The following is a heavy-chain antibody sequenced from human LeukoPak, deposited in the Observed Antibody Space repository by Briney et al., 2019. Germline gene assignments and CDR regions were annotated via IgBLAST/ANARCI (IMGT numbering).Heavy chain of an antibody. CDR3: ARDNFPYCSSTSCREMTWWYYYGMDV. D-gene: IGHD2-2*01. CDR1: GFTFSSYW. V-gene: IGHV3-7*01. Sequence: GGSLRLSCAASGFTFSSYWMSWVRQAPGKGLEWVANIKQDGSEKYYVDSVKGRFTISRDNAKNSLYLQMNSLRAEDTAVYYCARDNFPYCSSTSCREMTWWYYYGMDVWGQGTTVTVSS. CDR2: IKQDGSEK. J-gene: IGHJ6*02.